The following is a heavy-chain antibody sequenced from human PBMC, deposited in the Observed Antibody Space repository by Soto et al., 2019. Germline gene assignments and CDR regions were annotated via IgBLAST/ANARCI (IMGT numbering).Heavy chain of an antibody. Sequence: GGSLRLSCAASGFTFDDYAMHWVRQAPGKGLEWVSGISWNSGSIGYADSVKGRFTISRDNAKNSLYLQMNSLRAEDTALYYCAKSRVTMVRGVTSYFDLRGRGTLVTVSS. V-gene: IGHV3-9*01. CDR3: AKSRVTMVRGVTSYFDL. J-gene: IGHJ2*01. D-gene: IGHD3-10*01. CDR1: GFTFDDYA. CDR2: ISWNSGSI.